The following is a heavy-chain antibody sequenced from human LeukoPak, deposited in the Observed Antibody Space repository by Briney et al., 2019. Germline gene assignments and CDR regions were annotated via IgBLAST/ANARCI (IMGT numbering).Heavy chain of an antibody. D-gene: IGHD6-6*01. CDR1: GYTFTSYD. CDR3: ARGDSSSSDDAFDI. V-gene: IGHV1-8*01. J-gene: IGHJ3*02. Sequence: ASVKVSCKASGYTFTSYDINWVRQATGQGLEWMGWMNPNSGNTGYAQKFQGRVTMTRDTSISTAYMELSRLRSDDTAVYYCARGDSSSSDDAFDIWGQGTMVTVSS. CDR2: MNPNSGNT.